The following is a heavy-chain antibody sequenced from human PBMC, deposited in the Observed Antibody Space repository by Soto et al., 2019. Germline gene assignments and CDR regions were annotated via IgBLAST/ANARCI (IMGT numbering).Heavy chain of an antibody. CDR2: IYTSGST. CDR3: ARDSFYDSSGYHGAFDI. J-gene: IGHJ3*02. D-gene: IGHD3-22*01. V-gene: IGHV4-4*07. CDR1: GGSISIYY. Sequence: LTCTVSGGSISIYYWSWIRQPAVKGLEWIGRIYTSGSTNYNPSLKSRVTMSVDTSKNQFSLKLSSVTAADTAVYYCARDSFYDSSGYHGAFDILGQGTMVTVSS.